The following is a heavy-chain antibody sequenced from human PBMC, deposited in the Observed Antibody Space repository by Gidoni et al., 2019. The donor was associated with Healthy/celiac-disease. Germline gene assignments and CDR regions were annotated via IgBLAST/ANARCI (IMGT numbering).Heavy chain of an antibody. CDR3: TTDLLDYSNYLFDY. V-gene: IGHV3-15*01. CDR1: GFTFSNAW. J-gene: IGHJ4*02. Sequence: EVQLVESGGGLVKPGGSLRLSCAASGFTFSNAWMSWVRQAPGKGLEWVGRIKSKTDGGTTDYAAPVKGRFTISRDDSKNTLYLQMNSLKTEDTAVYYCTTDLLDYSNYLFDYWGQGTLVTVSS. CDR2: IKSKTDGGTT. D-gene: IGHD4-4*01.